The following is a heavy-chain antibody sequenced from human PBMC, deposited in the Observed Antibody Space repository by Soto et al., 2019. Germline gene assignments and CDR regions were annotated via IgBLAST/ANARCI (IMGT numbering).Heavy chain of an antibody. CDR3: ARDYEFLGGMDV. J-gene: IGHJ6*02. V-gene: IGHV4-59*01. CDR2: IYYSGST. D-gene: IGHD3-3*01. Sequence: PSETLSLTCTVSGGSISSYYWSWIRQPPGKGLEWIGYIYYSGSTNYNPSLKSRVTISVDTSKNQFSLKLSSVTASDTAVYYCARDYEFLGGMDVWGQGTTVTVSS. CDR1: GGSISSYY.